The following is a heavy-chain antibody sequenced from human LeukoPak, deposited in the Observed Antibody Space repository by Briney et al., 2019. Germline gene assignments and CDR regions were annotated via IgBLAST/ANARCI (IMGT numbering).Heavy chain of an antibody. J-gene: IGHJ4*02. CDR1: GFTFGGYA. D-gene: IGHD2-15*01. V-gene: IGHV3-23*01. CDR3: AKRPLVAARGYFDY. CDR2: ISGSGGST. Sequence: PGGSLRLSCAASGFTFGGYAMNWVRQAPGKGLEWVSAISGSGGSTYYADSVKGRFTISRDNSKNTLYLQMNSLRAEDTAVYYCAKRPLVAARGYFDYWGQGTRVTVSS.